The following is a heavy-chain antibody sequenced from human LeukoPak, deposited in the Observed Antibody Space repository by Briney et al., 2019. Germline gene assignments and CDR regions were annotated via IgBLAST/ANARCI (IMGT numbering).Heavy chain of an antibody. CDR1: GFTFSSYS. J-gene: IGHJ6*03. V-gene: IGHV3-48*01. Sequence: GGSLRLSCAASGFTFSSYSMNWVCQAPGKGLEWVSYISSSSSTIYYADSVKGRFTISRDNAKNSLYLQMNSLRAEDTAVYYCARRDSSVYYYYYMDVWGKGTTVTVSS. CDR3: ARRDSSVYYYYYMDV. CDR2: ISSSSSTI. D-gene: IGHD6-19*01.